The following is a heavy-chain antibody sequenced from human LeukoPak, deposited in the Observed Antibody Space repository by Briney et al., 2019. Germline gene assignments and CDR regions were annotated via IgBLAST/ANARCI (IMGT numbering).Heavy chain of an antibody. CDR1: GFTFSSYW. Sequence: PGGSLRRSGAASGFTFSSYWMSWVRQAPGKGLEWVANIKQDGSEKYYVDSVKGRFTISRDNAKNSLYVQMNSLRAEDTAMYYCARGAPYDYVWGNYRYTLSNDYWGQGTLVTVSS. J-gene: IGHJ4*02. CDR3: ARGAPYDYVWGNYRYTLSNDY. V-gene: IGHV3-7*01. CDR2: IKQDGSEK. D-gene: IGHD3-16*02.